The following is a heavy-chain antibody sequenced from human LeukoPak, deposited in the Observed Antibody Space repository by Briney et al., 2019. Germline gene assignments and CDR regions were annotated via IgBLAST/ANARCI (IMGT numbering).Heavy chain of an antibody. V-gene: IGHV3-74*01. J-gene: IGHJ4*02. CDR2: MNADGSTT. CDR3: AAVGVRGGAFDY. D-gene: IGHD3-10*01. Sequence: PGGSLRLSCAPSGFTFSTYWMIWVRQAPGKGLEYVSHMNADGSTTNYADSVKGRFTISRDNAKNTLYLQMDSLRAEDTAVYYCAAVGVRGGAFDYWGQGTLVTVSS. CDR1: GFTFSTYW.